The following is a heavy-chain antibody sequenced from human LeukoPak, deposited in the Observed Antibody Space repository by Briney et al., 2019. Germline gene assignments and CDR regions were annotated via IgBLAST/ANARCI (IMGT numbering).Heavy chain of an antibody. J-gene: IGHJ4*02. CDR2: IHTSGST. CDR3: ARDEYYYGSGSYRYDY. V-gene: IGHV4-4*07. Sequence: PSETLSLTCSFSGGSISSYYWSWIRQAAGKGLEWIGRIHTSGSTNYNPSLKSRVTMSVDTPKNQFSLKLKSVTAADTAVYYCARDEYYYGSGSYRYDYWGQGTLVTVSS. D-gene: IGHD3-10*01. CDR1: GGSISSYY.